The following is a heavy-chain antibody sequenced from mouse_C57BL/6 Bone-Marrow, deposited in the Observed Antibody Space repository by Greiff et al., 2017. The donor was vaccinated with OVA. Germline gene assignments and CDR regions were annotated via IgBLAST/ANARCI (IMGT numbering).Heavy chain of an antibody. CDR1: GYTFTNYW. CDR2: IYPGGGYT. V-gene: IGHV1-63*01. Sequence: QVQLQQSGAELVRPGTSVKMSCKASGYTFTNYWIGWAKQRPGHGLEWIGDIYPGGGYTNYNEKFKGKATLTADKSSSTAYMQFSSLTPEDSAIYYCARTYGSSYYYAMDYWGQGTSVTVSS. J-gene: IGHJ4*01. CDR3: ARTYGSSYYYAMDY. D-gene: IGHD1-1*01.